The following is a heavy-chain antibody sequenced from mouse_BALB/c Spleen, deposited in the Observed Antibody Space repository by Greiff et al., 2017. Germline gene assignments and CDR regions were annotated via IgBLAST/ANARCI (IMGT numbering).Heavy chain of an antibody. CDR1: GYTFTSYV. CDR3: ARPYGYDEAWFAY. CDR2: INPYNDGT. D-gene: IGHD2-2*01. Sequence: VQLKQSGPELVKPGASVKMSCKASGYTFTSYVMHWVKQKPGQGLEWIGYINPYNDGTKYNEKFKGKATLTSDKSSSTAYMELSSLTSEDSAVYYCARPYGYDEAWFAYWGQGTLVTVSA. J-gene: IGHJ3*01. V-gene: IGHV1-14*01.